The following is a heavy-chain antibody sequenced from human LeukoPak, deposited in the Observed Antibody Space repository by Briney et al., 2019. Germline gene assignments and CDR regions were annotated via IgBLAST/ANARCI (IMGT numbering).Heavy chain of an antibody. J-gene: IGHJ4*02. CDR1: GGSFSDYY. V-gene: IGHV4-34*01. D-gene: IGHD2-2*01. CDR3: AKTLLGYCSSTSCPTHYFDY. CDR2: INHSGSA. Sequence: KASETLSLTCAVYGGSFSDYYWSWIRQPPGKGLEWIGEINHSGSANYNPSLKSRVTISVDTSKNQFSLKLSSVTAADTAVYYCAKTLLGYCSSTSCPTHYFDYWGQGTLVTVSS.